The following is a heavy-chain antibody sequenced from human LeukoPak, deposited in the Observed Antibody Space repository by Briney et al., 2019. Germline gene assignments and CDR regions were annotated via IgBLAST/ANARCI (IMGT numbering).Heavy chain of an antibody. CDR3: AREVPARSGWSTNWFDP. J-gene: IGHJ5*02. D-gene: IGHD6-19*01. V-gene: IGHV1-69*01. Sequence: GSSVKVSCKASGGTFSSYAISWVRQAPGQGLEWMGGIIPIFGTANYAQKFQGRVTITADESTSTAYMELSSLRSEDTAVYYCAREVPARSGWSTNWFDPWGQGTLVTVSS. CDR2: IIPIFGTA. CDR1: GGTFSSYA.